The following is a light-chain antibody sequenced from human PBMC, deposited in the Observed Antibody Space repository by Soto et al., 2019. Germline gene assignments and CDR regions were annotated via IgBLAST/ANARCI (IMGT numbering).Light chain of an antibody. V-gene: IGLV1-44*01. J-gene: IGLJ1*01. CDR1: SSNIGSNT. CDR3: AAWDDSLNGRYV. CDR2: SNN. Sequence: QPVLTQPPSASGTPVQRVTISCSGSSSNIGSNTVNWYQQLPGTAPKLLIYSNNQRPSGVPDRFSGSKSGTSASLAISGLQSEDEADYYCAAWDDSLNGRYVFGTGTKLTVL.